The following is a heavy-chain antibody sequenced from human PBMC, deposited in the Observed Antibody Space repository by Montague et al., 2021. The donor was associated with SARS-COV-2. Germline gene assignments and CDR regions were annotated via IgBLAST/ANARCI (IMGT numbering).Heavy chain of an antibody. CDR1: GFTFSIYA. Sequence: SLRLSCAASGFTFSIYAIHWVRRAPGKGLEYVSAIGDRGINTYYADSVKGRFTISRDDSKNTVYLQMGSLKTEDMAMYYCAKEVPRWYFDLWGRGTPVTVSS. V-gene: IGHV3-64*02. CDR2: IGDRGINT. CDR3: AKEVPRWYFDL. J-gene: IGHJ2*01.